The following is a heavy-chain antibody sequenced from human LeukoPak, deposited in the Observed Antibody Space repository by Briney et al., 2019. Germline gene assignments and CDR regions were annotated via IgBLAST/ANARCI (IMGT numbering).Heavy chain of an antibody. CDR2: IYYSGST. D-gene: IGHD3-10*01. J-gene: IGHJ4*02. V-gene: IGHV4-59*01. CDR3: ASTGTLTGGVIIN. Sequence: PSETLSLTCTVSGGSISSYYWSWIRQPPGKGLEWIGYIYYSGSTNYNPSLKSRVTISVDTSKNQFPLKLSSVTAADTAVYYCASTGTLTGGVIINWGQGTLVTVSS. CDR1: GGSISSYY.